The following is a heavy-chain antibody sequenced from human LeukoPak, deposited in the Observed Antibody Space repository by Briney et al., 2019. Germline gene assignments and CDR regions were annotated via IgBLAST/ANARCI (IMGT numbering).Heavy chain of an antibody. CDR1: GFTFSSYW. J-gene: IGHJ5*02. V-gene: IGHV3-7*01. CDR3: ARDADYDFWSGYSKGCFDP. CDR2: IKQDGSEK. D-gene: IGHD3-3*01. Sequence: GGSLRLSCAASGFTFSSYWMSWVRQAPGKGLEWVANIKQDGSEKYYVDSVKGRFTISRDTAKNSLYLQMNSLRAEDPAVYYCARDADYDFWSGYSKGCFDPWGQGTLVTVSS.